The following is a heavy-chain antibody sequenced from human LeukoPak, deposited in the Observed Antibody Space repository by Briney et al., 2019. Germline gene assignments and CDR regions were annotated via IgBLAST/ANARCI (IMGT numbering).Heavy chain of an antibody. CDR3: ARDLRYSSGCPY. J-gene: IGHJ4*02. CDR1: GFTFRSYS. D-gene: IGHD6-25*01. CDR2: ISSSSSTI. V-gene: IGHV3-48*04. Sequence: PGGSLSLSCAASGFTFRSYSMNWVGQAAGKGLEGVSYISSSSSTIYYADSVKGRFTISRDNAKNSLYLQMNSLRAEDTAVYYCARDLRYSSGCPYWGQGTLVTVSS.